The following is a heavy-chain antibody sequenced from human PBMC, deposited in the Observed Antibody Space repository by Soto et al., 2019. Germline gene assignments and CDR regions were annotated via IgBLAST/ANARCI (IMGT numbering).Heavy chain of an antibody. CDR2: IYYSGST. D-gene: IGHD5-12*01. Sequence: LTCTVSGGSISSYYWSWIRQPPGKGLEWIGYIYYSGSTNYNPSLKSRVTISVDTSKNQFSLKLSSVTAADTAVYYCARGLVATTFDYWGQGTLVTVSS. J-gene: IGHJ4*02. V-gene: IGHV4-59*01. CDR3: ARGLVATTFDY. CDR1: GGSISSYY.